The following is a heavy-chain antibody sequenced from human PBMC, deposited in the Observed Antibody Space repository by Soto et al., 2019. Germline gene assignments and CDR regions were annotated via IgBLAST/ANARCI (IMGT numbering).Heavy chain of an antibody. CDR3: ARLPRDCNKTSCYYADH. V-gene: IGHV5-51*01. Sequence: GASLKISCRGSGYDFNTNWFGWVRQLPGRGLEWVGIMYPGDSDTRYNPSLQGHVTLSVDVTVRTAFLQWRSLETSDTGMYFCARLPRDCNKTSCYYADHWGQGTQVTVS. J-gene: IGHJ4*02. CDR1: GYDFNTNW. CDR2: MYPGDSDT. D-gene: IGHD3-3*01.